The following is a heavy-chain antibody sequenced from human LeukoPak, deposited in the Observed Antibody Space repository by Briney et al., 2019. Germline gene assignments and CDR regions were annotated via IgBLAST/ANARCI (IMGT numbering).Heavy chain of an antibody. V-gene: IGHV3-23*01. CDR1: GFTFSSYA. CDR3: TRVTTNGYFEY. D-gene: IGHD1-1*01. CDR2: ISTNGGST. Sequence: RGSLRLSCEASGFTFSSYAMSWVRQAPGKGLEWVSGISTNGGSTSYADSVKGRLTISRDNPRNMLYMEMNSLRGEDTAVYFCTRVTTNGYFEYWGQGSLVTVSS. J-gene: IGHJ4*02.